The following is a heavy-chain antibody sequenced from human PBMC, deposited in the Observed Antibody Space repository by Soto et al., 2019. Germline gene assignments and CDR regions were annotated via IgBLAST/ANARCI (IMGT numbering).Heavy chain of an antibody. V-gene: IGHV4-31*03. CDR2: IYYSGST. CDR1: GGSISSGGYY. J-gene: IGHJ5*02. D-gene: IGHD5-12*01. CDR3: AREMATILGPHWFDP. Sequence: QVQLQESGPGLVKPSQTLSLTCTVSGGSISSGGYYWSLIRQHPGKGLEWVGYIYYSGSTYYNPALKSRVTISVDTSKNQFSLKLSSVTAADTAVYYCAREMATILGPHWFDPWGQGTLVTVSS.